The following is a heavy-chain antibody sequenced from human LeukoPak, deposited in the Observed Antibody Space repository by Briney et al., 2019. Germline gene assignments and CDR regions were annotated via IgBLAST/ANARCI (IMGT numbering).Heavy chain of an antibody. D-gene: IGHD3-3*01. J-gene: IGHJ5*02. CDR2: INHCGST. CDR3: AREKAGYDFWSGYSPGWFDP. Sequence: SETLSLTCAVYGGSFSGYYWSWIRQPPGKGLEWIGEINHCGSTNYNPSLKSRVTISVDTSKNQFSLKLSSVTAADTAVYYCAREKAGYDFWSGYSPGWFDPWGQGTLVTVSS. V-gene: IGHV4-34*01. CDR1: GGSFSGYY.